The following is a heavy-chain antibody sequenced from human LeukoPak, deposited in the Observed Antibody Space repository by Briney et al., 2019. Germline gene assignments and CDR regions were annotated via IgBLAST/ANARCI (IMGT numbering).Heavy chain of an antibody. Sequence: GSLRLSCAAFGFTFSRYAMSWVRQAPGKGLERVSAISGSGGSTYYADSVKGRFTLSRDNSKNTLYLQMNSLRAEDTAVYYCAKDPYYDFWSGYYYFDYWGQGTLVTVSS. CDR2: ISGSGGST. CDR3: AKDPYYDFWSGYYYFDY. J-gene: IGHJ4*02. CDR1: GFTFSRYA. D-gene: IGHD3-3*01. V-gene: IGHV3-23*01.